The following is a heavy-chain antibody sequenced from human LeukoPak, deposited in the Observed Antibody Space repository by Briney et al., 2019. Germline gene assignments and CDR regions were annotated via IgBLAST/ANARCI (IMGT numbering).Heavy chain of an antibody. D-gene: IGHD4-23*01. CDR3: ARDNSVEDTAWWFDP. CDR1: GYTLTELS. Sequence: AASVKVSCKVSGYTLTELSMHWVRQAPGKGLEWMGWISAYNGNTNYAQKLQGRVTMTRDMSTSTDYMELSSLRSEDTAVYYCARDNSVEDTAWWFDPWGQGTLVTVSS. V-gene: IGHV1-18*01. J-gene: IGHJ5*02. CDR2: ISAYNGNT.